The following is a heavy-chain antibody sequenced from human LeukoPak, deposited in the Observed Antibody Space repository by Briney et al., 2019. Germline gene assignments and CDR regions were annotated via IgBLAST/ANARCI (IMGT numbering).Heavy chain of an antibody. CDR1: GFTFSSYA. CDR2: ISSSGDTT. Sequence: RGSLRLSCAASGFTFSSYAMNWVRQAPGKGLEWVSTISSSGDTTYYADSVKGRFTISRDSSKNTLHPQMDSLRADDTAVYYCAKGFNWNYPHYFDYWGQGTLVTVSS. D-gene: IGHD1-7*01. CDR3: AKGFNWNYPHYFDY. J-gene: IGHJ4*02. V-gene: IGHV3-23*01.